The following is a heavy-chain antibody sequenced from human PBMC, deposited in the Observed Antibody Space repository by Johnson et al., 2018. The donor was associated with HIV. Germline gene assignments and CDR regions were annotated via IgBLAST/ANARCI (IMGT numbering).Heavy chain of an antibody. CDR1: GLSFSNFG. J-gene: IGHJ3*02. D-gene: IGHD3-16*01. Sequence: QEQLVESGGGVVQPGKSLTLSCVGSGLSFSNFGIHWVRQAPGKGPEWVAVISFDGNLKKYADSVKGRVTISRDTSKKMLYLQMNSLRVDDTAVYYCAKTGGGAALDSWGQGTMVTVSS. CDR3: AKTGGGAALDS. V-gene: IGHV3-33*03. CDR2: ISFDGNLK.